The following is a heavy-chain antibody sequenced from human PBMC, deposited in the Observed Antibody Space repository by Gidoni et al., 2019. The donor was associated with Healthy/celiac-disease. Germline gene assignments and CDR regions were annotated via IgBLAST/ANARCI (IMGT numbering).Heavy chain of an antibody. Sequence: QVQLQESGPGLLKPSQTLSLTCPFSGGSISSGSYYWSWIRQPAGKGREWIGRIYTSGSTNHNPSRKSRVTISVDTSKDQCSLKLSSVTAADTAVYYCARVPEDGSGSSPNWYFDLWGRGTLVTVSS. D-gene: IGHD3-10*01. CDR2: IYTSGST. V-gene: IGHV4-61*02. CDR3: ARVPEDGSGSSPNWYFDL. CDR1: GGSISSGSYY. J-gene: IGHJ2*01.